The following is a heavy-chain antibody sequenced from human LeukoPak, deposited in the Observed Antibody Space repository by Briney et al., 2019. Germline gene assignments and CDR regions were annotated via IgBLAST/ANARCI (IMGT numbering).Heavy chain of an antibody. CDR3: ARGGRGSLPIDY. Sequence: GGSLRLSCVVSGITFSTYWMHWVRQAPGKGLVWVSRISSDGSSRSYADSVRGRFTNSRDNAKNTLYLQMNSLRAEDTAVYYCARGGRGSLPIDYWGQGTLVTVSS. CDR2: ISSDGSSR. D-gene: IGHD1-26*01. CDR1: GITFSTYW. V-gene: IGHV3-74*01. J-gene: IGHJ4*02.